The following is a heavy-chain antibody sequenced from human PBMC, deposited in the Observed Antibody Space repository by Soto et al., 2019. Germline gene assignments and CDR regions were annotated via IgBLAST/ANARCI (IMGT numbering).Heavy chain of an antibody. Sequence: QVQLVESGGGLVKPGGSLRLSCAASGFTFSDYYMSWIRQAPGKGLEWVSYISSSGNSIYYADSVKGRFTISRDNAKNSLYLQRNSLRAEDTAVYYCAGEATNPAIFDYWGQGTLVTVSS. D-gene: IGHD1-26*01. J-gene: IGHJ4*02. CDR1: GFTFSDYY. V-gene: IGHV3-11*01. CDR2: ISSSGNSI. CDR3: AGEATNPAIFDY.